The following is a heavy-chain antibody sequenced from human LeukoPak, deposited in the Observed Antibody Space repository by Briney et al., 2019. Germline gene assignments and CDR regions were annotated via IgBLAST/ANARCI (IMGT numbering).Heavy chain of an antibody. D-gene: IGHD3-10*01. J-gene: IGHJ4*02. CDR1: GYTFTSYG. CDR2: ISAYNGNT. V-gene: IGHV1-18*01. CDR3: ARDQISYGSGSYYS. Sequence: ASVKVSCKASGYTFTSYGISWARQAPGQGLEWMGWISAYNGNTNYAQKLQGRVTMTTDTSTSTAYMELRSLRSDDTAVYYCARDQISYGSGSYYSWGQGTLVTVSS.